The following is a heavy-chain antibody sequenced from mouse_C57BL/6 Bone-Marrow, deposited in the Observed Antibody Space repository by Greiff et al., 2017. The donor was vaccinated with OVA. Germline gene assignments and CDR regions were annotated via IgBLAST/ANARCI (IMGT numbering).Heavy chain of an antibody. D-gene: IGHD2-1*01. Sequence: VQLQQSGAELVRPGASVKLSCKASGYTFTDYYINWVKQRPGQGLEWIARIDPGSGNTYYNEKFKGKATLTAEKSSSTAYMQLSSLTSEDSAVYFCARQSIYYGNLDYWGQGTTLTVSS. CDR3: ARQSIYYGNLDY. J-gene: IGHJ2*01. CDR2: IDPGSGNT. V-gene: IGHV1-76*01. CDR1: GYTFTDYY.